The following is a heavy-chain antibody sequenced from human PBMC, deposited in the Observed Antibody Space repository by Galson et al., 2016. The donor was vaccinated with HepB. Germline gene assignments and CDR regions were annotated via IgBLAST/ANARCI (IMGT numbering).Heavy chain of an antibody. V-gene: IGHV4-39*01. CDR3: ARHRTYGDSPAAFEI. J-gene: IGHJ3*02. Sequence: SETLSLTCTVSGGSLNRNAYSWDWIRQPPGKGLEWIGTIYYSGNTYYNPSLKSRVTISVDTSKNQFSLELSSVTAADTAVYYCARHRTYGDSPAAFEIWGRGTMVAVSS. D-gene: IGHD2-21*02. CDR2: IYYSGNT. CDR1: GGSLNRNAYS.